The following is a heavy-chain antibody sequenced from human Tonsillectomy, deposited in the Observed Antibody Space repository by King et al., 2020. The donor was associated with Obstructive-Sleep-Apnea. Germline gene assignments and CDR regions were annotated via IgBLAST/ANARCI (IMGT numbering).Heavy chain of an antibody. CDR2: MNPNSGNT. D-gene: IGHD3-10*01. CDR3: ARGGAMVRGVIKNWFDP. V-gene: IGHV1-8*01. CDR1: GYSFTSYD. Sequence: QLVQSGAEVKKPGASVKVSCKASGYSFTSYDINWVRQATGQGLEWVGWMNPNSGNTGYAQEFQGRVTMTRNTSISTAYMELSSLRSEDTAVYYCARGGAMVRGVIKNWFDPWGQGTLVTVSS. J-gene: IGHJ5*02.